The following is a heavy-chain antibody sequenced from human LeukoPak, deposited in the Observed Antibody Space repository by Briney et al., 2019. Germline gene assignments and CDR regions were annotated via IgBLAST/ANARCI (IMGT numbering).Heavy chain of an antibody. V-gene: IGHV3-7*03. CDR1: GFTFSSYS. Sequence: GGSLRLSCAASGFTFSSYSMNWARQAPGKGLEWVASVNHNGNVNYYVDSVKGRFTISRDNAKNSLYLQMSNLRAEDTAVYFCARGGGLDVWGQGATVTVSS. CDR3: ARGGGLDV. J-gene: IGHJ6*02. CDR2: VNHNGNVN. D-gene: IGHD3-16*01.